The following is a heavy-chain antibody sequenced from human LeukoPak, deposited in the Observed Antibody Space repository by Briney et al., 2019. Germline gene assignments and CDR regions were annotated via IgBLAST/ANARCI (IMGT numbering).Heavy chain of an antibody. Sequence: GGSLRLSCAASGFTFKNFAMTWVRQAPGKGLEWVSAISGSGDSTKYAASVKGRFITSRDNSKNTLYLQMNSLRVEDTAVYYCAKDWRADFWGQGTLVTVSS. CDR3: AKDWRADF. CDR2: ISGSGDST. V-gene: IGHV3-23*01. J-gene: IGHJ4*02. CDR1: GFTFKNFA.